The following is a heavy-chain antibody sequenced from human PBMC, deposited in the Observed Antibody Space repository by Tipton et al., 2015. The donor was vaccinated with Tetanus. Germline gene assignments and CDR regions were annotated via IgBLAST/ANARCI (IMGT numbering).Heavy chain of an antibody. D-gene: IGHD2-2*01. CDR1: GFTFSTYW. J-gene: IGHJ4*02. CDR3: AREVPAAGHFDS. CDR2: VYYNGNT. V-gene: IGHV4-59*01. Sequence: SLRLSCAAPGFTFSTYWMHWIRQPPGKGLEWIGYVYYNGNTHYNPALKSRVTISVDTSKNQFSLKLSSVTAADTAIYYCAREVPAAGHFDSWGQGPLVTVSS.